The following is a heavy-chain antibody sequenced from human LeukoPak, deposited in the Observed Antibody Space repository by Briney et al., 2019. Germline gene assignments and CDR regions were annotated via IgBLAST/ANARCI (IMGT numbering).Heavy chain of an antibody. CDR3: ARQDNDYPYYFDY. Sequence: SEALSLTCTVSGGSISGFYWSWLRQPPGKGLEWIGYIHYSGSTNYNPSLKSRVTISVDTSKNQFSLKLNSVTAADTAVYYCARQDNDYPYYFDYWGQGTLVTVSS. D-gene: IGHD4-11*01. J-gene: IGHJ4*02. CDR2: IHYSGST. V-gene: IGHV4-59*08. CDR1: GGSISGFY.